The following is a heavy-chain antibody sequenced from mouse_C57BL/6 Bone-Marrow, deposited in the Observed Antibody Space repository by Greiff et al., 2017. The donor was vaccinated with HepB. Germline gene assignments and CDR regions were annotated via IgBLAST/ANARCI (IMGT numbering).Heavy chain of an antibody. V-gene: IGHV14-1*01. Sequence: EVKLMESGAELVRPGASVKLSCTASGFNIKDYYMHWVKQRPEQGLEWIGRIDPEDGDTEYAPKFQGKATMTADTSSNTAYLQLSSLTSEDTAVYYCARDYYYGSRGYYFDYWGQGTTLTVSS. D-gene: IGHD1-1*01. CDR1: GFNIKDYY. CDR3: ARDYYYGSRGYYFDY. CDR2: IDPEDGDT. J-gene: IGHJ2*01.